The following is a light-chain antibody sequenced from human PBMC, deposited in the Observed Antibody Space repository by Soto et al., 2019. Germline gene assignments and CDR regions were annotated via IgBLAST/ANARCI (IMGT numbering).Light chain of an antibody. J-gene: IGKJ3*01. Sequence: EIVMTQSPATLSVSPGERATLSCRASQSVGSNLAWYQQNPGQAPRLLIYGASTRATDIPARFSGSGSGTEYTLTISSLQSEDYAVYYCQQYNNWPCTFGPGTKVDIK. CDR1: QSVGSN. V-gene: IGKV3-15*01. CDR2: GAS. CDR3: QQYNNWPCT.